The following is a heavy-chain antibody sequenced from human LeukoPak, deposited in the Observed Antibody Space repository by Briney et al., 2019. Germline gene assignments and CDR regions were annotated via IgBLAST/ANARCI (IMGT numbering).Heavy chain of an antibody. V-gene: IGHV3-9*02. CDR3: AKQYSGSYYSPLYFDY. J-gene: IGHJ4*02. CDR2: INWNSGSI. D-gene: IGHD1-26*01. CDR1: GFTSDDYA. Sequence: GGSLRLSCAASGFTSDDYAMHGVRPAPGKGLERVSSINWNSGSIGYADSVKGRFTISRNNARNSLYLQMNSLRAEDTALYYCAKQYSGSYYSPLYFDYWGQGALVTVSS.